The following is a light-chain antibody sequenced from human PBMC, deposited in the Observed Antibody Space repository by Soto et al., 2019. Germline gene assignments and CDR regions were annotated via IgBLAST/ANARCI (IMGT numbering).Light chain of an antibody. CDR3: QQYGSSPTGLT. CDR2: GAS. Sequence: EIVLTQSPGTLYLSPGERATLSCSASQRVSSRYLAWYQQKPGQAPRLLIYGASGRATGIPYRFSGSGSGTDFTLSIRRLEPEEFAVYYCQQYGSSPTGLTFGGGTKVEIK. V-gene: IGKV3-20*01. CDR1: QRVSSRY. J-gene: IGKJ4*01.